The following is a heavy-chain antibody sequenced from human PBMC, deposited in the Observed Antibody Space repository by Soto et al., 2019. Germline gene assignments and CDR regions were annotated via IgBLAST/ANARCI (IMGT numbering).Heavy chain of an antibody. CDR2: IWYDGSNK. J-gene: IGHJ4*02. Sequence: QVQLVESGGGVVQPGRSLRLSCAASGFTFSSYGMHWVRQAPGKGLEWVAVIWYDGSNKYYADSVKGRFSISRDNSKNTLYLQMNSPRAEDTAVYYCARDTQFDDYWGQGTLVTVSS. CDR3: ARDTQFDDY. V-gene: IGHV3-33*01. D-gene: IGHD3-10*01. CDR1: GFTFSSYG.